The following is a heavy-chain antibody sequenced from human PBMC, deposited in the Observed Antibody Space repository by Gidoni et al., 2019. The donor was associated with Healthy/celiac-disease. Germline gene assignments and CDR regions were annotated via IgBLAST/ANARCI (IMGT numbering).Heavy chain of an antibody. CDR3: AASRITIFGVVDYYYYGMDV. CDR2: IYYSGST. CDR1: GGSISSYY. D-gene: IGHD3-3*01. Sequence: QVQLQESGPGLVKPSETLSLTCTVSGGSISSYYWRWIRQPPGKGLEWIGYIYYSGSTNYNPSLKSRVTISVDTSKNQFSLKLSSVTAADTAVYYCAASRITIFGVVDYYYYGMDVWGQGTTVTVSS. V-gene: IGHV4-59*01. J-gene: IGHJ6*02.